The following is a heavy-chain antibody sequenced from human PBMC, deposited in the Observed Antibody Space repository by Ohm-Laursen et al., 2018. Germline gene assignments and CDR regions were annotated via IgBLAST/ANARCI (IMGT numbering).Heavy chain of an antibody. D-gene: IGHD4-17*01. CDR2: IDWDDDK. CDR3: AHKPVTSRVRYTWFDP. Sequence: PTQTLTLTCTFSGFSLSTSGMCVSWIRQPPGKALEWLARIDWDDDKFYSTSLKTRLTISKDTSKNQVVLTMTNMDPVDTGTYYCAHKPVTSRVRYTWFDPWGQGTLVTVSS. J-gene: IGHJ5*02. CDR1: GFSLSTSGMC. V-gene: IGHV2-70*12.